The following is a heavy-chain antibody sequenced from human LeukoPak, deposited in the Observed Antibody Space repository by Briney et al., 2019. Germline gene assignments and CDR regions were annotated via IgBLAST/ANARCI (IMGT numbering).Heavy chain of an antibody. Sequence: GESPKISCTASGYDFANSWIGWVRQMPGKGLEWMGIIYPRDSDTIYSPSFQGQVTISADKSIRTAYLQWSSLTASDTAMYYCARGERAMATRKAGFDYWGQGTLVTVSS. V-gene: IGHV5-51*01. CDR2: IYPRDSDT. CDR1: GYDFANSW. J-gene: IGHJ4*02. D-gene: IGHD5-24*01. CDR3: ARGERAMATRKAGFDY.